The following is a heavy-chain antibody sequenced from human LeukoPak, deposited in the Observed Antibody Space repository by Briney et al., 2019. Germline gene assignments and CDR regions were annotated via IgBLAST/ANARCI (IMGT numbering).Heavy chain of an antibody. Sequence: WASVKVSCKASGYTFTSYAMNWVRQAPGQGLEWMGWINTNTGNPTYAQGFTGRFVFSLDTSVSTAYLQISSLKAEDTAVYYCARGLMVRGVRAYFDYWGQGTLVTVSS. CDR2: INTNTGNP. J-gene: IGHJ4*02. CDR3: ARGLMVRGVRAYFDY. CDR1: GYTFTSYA. V-gene: IGHV7-4-1*02. D-gene: IGHD3-10*01.